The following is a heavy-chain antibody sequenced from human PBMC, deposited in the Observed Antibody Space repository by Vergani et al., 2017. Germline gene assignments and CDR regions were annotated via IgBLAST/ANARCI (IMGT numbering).Heavy chain of an antibody. J-gene: IGHJ5*02. CDR2: IKQDGSEK. CDR1: GFTFSSYW. V-gene: IGHV3-7*03. D-gene: IGHD3-10*01. Sequence: EVQLVESGGSLVQPGGSLRLSCAASGFTFSSYWMSWVRQAPGKGLEWVANIKQDGSEKYYVDSVKGRFTSSRDNAKNSLYLQMNSLRAEDTAVYYCARENYYGSGSYLWFDPWGQGTLVTVSS. CDR3: ARENYYGSGSYLWFDP.